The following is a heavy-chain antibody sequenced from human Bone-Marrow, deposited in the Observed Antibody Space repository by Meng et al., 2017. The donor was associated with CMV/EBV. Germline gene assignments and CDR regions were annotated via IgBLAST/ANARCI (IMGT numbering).Heavy chain of an antibody. CDR1: RFTFSTYA. J-gene: IGHJ3*02. CDR2: ISYDGSNK. Sequence: GESLRLSCAASRFTFSTYAMHWVRQAPGKGLEWVAFISYDGSNKYYADSVKGRFTISRDNYKNTLYLQMNSLRGEDTAVYYCARMTVDPTFSPSWTDAFDIWGQGTMVTVSS. V-gene: IGHV3-30*04. CDR3: ARMTVDPTFSPSWTDAFDI. D-gene: IGHD2-2*01.